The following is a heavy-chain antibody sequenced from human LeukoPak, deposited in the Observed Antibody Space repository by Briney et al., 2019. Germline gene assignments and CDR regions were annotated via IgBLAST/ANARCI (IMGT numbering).Heavy chain of an antibody. CDR1: GYTFTSYD. CDR3: ARGRYCSSTSCYPAEGIAAAGLDYYYYNMDV. D-gene: IGHD2-2*01. CDR2: MNPNSGNT. V-gene: IGHV1-8*01. J-gene: IGHJ6*03. Sequence: ASVKVSCKASGYTFTSYDIKWVRQATGQGLEWMGWMNPNSGNTGYAQKFQGRGTMTRNTSISTAYMELSSLRSEYTAVYYCARGRYCSSTSCYPAEGIAAAGLDYYYYNMDVWGKGTPVTVSS.